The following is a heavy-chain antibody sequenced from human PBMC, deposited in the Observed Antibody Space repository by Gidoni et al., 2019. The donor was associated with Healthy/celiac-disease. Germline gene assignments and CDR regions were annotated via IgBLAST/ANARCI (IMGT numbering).Heavy chain of an antibody. D-gene: IGHD4-17*01. CDR2: ISGSGGST. Sequence: EVQLLESGGGLVQPGGSLRLSCAASGFTFSSYAMSWVRQAPGKGLEWVSAISGSGGSTYYADSVKGRFTISRDNSKNTLYLQMNSLRAEDTAVYYCAKPELDYGDTENAFDIWGQGTMVTVSS. V-gene: IGHV3-23*01. CDR3: AKPELDYGDTENAFDI. CDR1: GFTFSSYA. J-gene: IGHJ3*02.